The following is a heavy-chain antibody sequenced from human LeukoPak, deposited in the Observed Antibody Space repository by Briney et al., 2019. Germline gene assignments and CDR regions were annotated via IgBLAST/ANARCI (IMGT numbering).Heavy chain of an antibody. CDR3: ARVGDSYGSRFSDY. Sequence: GGSLRLSCAASGFTFSSYSMNWVRQAPGKGLEWVSSISSSSSYIYYADSVKGQFTISRDNAKNSLYLQMNSLRAEDTAVYYCARVGDSYGSRFSDYWGQGTLVTVSS. D-gene: IGHD5-18*01. V-gene: IGHV3-21*01. J-gene: IGHJ4*02. CDR2: ISSSSSYI. CDR1: GFTFSSYS.